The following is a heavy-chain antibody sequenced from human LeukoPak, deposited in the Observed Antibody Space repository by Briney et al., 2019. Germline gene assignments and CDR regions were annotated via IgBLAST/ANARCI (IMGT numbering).Heavy chain of an antibody. J-gene: IGHJ4*02. CDR1: GFTFSNAW. V-gene: IGHV3-15*01. D-gene: IGHD2-21*02. CDR3: TTDFYCGGDCYLGDY. CDR2: IKSKTDGGTT. Sequence: PGGSLRLSCAASGFTFSNAWMSWVRQAPGKGLEWVGRIKSKTDGGTTDYAAPVKGRFTTSRDDSKNTLYLQMNSLKTEDTAVYYCTTDFYCGGDCYLGDYWGQGTLVTVSS.